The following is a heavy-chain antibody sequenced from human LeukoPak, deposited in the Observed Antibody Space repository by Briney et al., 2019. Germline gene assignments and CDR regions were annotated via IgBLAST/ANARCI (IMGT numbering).Heavy chain of an antibody. CDR1: GFTFSSYS. Sequence: PGGSLRLSCAASGFTFSSYSMNWVRQAPGKGLEWVSSISSSSSYIYYADSVKGRFTISRDNAKNSLYLQMNSLRAEDTAVYYCARERYSYGRRENYYYGMDVWGQGTTVTVSS. V-gene: IGHV3-21*04. CDR2: ISSSSSYI. D-gene: IGHD5-18*01. J-gene: IGHJ6*02. CDR3: ARERYSYGRRENYYYGMDV.